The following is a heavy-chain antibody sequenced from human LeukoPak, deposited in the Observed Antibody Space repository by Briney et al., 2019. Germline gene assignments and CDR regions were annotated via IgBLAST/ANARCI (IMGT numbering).Heavy chain of an antibody. Sequence: GGSLRLSCAASGFTFSSYAMSWVRQAPGKGLEWVSAISGSGGSTYYADSVKGRFTISRDNSKNTQSLQMNSLRAEDTAVYYCLGHCSGGNCYSGGYWGQGTLVTVSS. J-gene: IGHJ4*02. CDR3: LGHCSGGNCYSGGY. V-gene: IGHV3-23*01. D-gene: IGHD2-15*01. CDR1: GFTFSSYA. CDR2: ISGSGGST.